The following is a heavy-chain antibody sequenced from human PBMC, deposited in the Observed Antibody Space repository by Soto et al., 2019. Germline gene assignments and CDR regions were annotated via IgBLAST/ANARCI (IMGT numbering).Heavy chain of an antibody. CDR2: MNPNSGNT. Sequence: ASVKVSCKASGYTFTSYDINWVRQATGQGLGWMGWMNPNSGNTGYAQKFQGRVTMTRNTSISTAYMELSSLRSEDTAVYYCARVHIAAAGTRYYYGMDVWGQGTTVTVSS. CDR1: GYTFTSYD. CDR3: ARVHIAAAGTRYYYGMDV. J-gene: IGHJ6*02. V-gene: IGHV1-8*01. D-gene: IGHD6-13*01.